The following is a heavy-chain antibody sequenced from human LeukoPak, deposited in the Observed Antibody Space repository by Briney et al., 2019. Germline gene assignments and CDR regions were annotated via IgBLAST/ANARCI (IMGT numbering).Heavy chain of an antibody. CDR2: ISWNSGNI. CDR1: GFTFDDYA. V-gene: IGHV3-9*01. J-gene: IGHJ4*02. D-gene: IGHD3-22*01. CDR3: ARCNGGYYPQPFDY. Sequence: PGGSLRLSCAGSGFTFDDYAMHWVRQAPGEGLEWVSGISWNSGNIGYADSVKGRFTISRDNSKNTLYLQMNSLRAEDTAVYYCARCNGGYYPQPFDYWGQGTLVTVSS.